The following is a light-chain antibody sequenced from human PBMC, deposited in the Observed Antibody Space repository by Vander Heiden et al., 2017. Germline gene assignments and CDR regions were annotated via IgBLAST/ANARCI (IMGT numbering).Light chain of an antibody. V-gene: IGLV1-51*01. Sequence: SVFTHPPPLSAAPGLMVTISCSGSTSNIGNNYVSWYQHLPGTAPKLLIYDNHKRPSGIPDRFSASKFGASATLDITGLQTGDEADYYCGTWDSSLSVGVFGTGTKVTVL. CDR3: GTWDSSLSVGV. J-gene: IGLJ1*01. CDR2: DNH. CDR1: TSNIGNNY.